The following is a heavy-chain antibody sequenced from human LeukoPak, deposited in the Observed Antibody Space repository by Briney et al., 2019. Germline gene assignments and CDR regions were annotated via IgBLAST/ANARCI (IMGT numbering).Heavy chain of an antibody. D-gene: IGHD3-16*02. V-gene: IGHV4-34*01. CDR1: GGSFSGYY. CDR2: INHSGST. Sequence: KPSETLSLTCAVYGGSFSGYYWSWIRQPPGKGLEWIGEINHSGSTNYSPSLKSRVTISVDTSKNQFSLKLSSVTAADTAVYYCARGSYDYVWGSYRPYPYFNYWGQGTLVTVSS. CDR3: ARGSYDYVWGSYRPYPYFNY. J-gene: IGHJ4*02.